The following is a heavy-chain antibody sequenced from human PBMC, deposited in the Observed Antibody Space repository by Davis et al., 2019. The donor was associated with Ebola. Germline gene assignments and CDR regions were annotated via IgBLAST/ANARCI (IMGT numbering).Heavy chain of an antibody. CDR2: INHSGST. D-gene: IGHD6-19*01. CDR1: GGSFSGYY. Sequence: SETLSLTCAVYGGSFSGYYWSWIRQSPGKGLEWIGEINHSGSTNYNPSLKSRVTISVDTSKNQFSLKLSSVTAADTAVYYCARGPTVAGVDYWGQGTLVTVSS. V-gene: IGHV4-34*01. CDR3: ARGPTVAGVDY. J-gene: IGHJ4*02.